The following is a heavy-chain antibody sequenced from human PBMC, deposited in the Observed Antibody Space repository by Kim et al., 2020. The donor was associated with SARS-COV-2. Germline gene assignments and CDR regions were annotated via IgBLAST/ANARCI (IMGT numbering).Heavy chain of an antibody. CDR2: IGTAGDT. CDR1: GFTFSSYD. Sequence: GGSLRLSCVASGFTFSSYDMHWVRQATGKGLEWVSAIGTAGDTYYPGSVKGRFTISRENAKNSLYLQMNSLRAGDTAVYYCARGQQLDPFDIWGQGTMVTVSS. J-gene: IGHJ3*02. D-gene: IGHD6-13*01. V-gene: IGHV3-13*04. CDR3: ARGQQLDPFDI.